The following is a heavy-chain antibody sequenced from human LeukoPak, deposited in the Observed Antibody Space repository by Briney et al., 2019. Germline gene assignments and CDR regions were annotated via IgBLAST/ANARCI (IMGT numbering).Heavy chain of an antibody. CDR3: TRHDAVPVIGHGMGV. D-gene: IGHD3-16*02. V-gene: IGHV4-59*08. CDR1: GGSISSHY. Sequence: SETLSLTCTVSGGSISSHYWSWIRQPPGKGLEWVGYIYYNGITNYNPSLESRVTISVDTSKNQFSLKLSSVTAADTAVYYCTRHDAVPVIGHGMGVWGQGTTVTVSS. J-gene: IGHJ6*02. CDR2: IYYNGIT.